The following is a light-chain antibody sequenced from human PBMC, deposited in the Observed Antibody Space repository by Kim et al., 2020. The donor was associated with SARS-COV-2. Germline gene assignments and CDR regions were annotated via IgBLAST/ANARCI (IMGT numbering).Light chain of an antibody. V-gene: IGKV3-20*01. CDR1: QSVRNNY. J-gene: IGKJ2*01. Sequence: EIVLTQSPGTLSLSPGERATLSCRASQSVRNNYLAWYQQKPGQAPRLLISGASSRATGIPDRFSGSGSGTDFTLTISRLEPEDFAVYYCQQYRSSPPMYTFGQGTTLEI. CDR2: GAS. CDR3: QQYRSSPPMYT.